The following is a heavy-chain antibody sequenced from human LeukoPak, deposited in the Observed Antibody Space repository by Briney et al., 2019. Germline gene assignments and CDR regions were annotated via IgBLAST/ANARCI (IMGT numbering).Heavy chain of an antibody. Sequence: GGSLRLSCAASGFTFSNYWMHWVRQAPGAGLVWVSRINSDGSSTTYAEFMKGRITISRDNAKNTLYLQMNSLRVEDTAIYYCARARPGAFDIWGQGTMLTVSS. V-gene: IGHV3-74*01. CDR2: INSDGSST. CDR1: GFTFSNYW. J-gene: IGHJ3*02. CDR3: ARARPGAFDI.